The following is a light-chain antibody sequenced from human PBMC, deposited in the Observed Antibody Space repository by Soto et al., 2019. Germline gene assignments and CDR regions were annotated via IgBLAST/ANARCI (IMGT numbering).Light chain of an antibody. Sequence: QSALAQPASVSGSLGQSITISCTGTSSDVGGYNYVSWYQQHPGKAPKLMIYEVINRPSGVSNRFSGSKSGTSASLAITGLRAEDEADYYCQSYDNILSGPLFGGGTKVTVL. CDR3: QSYDNILSGPL. CDR1: SSDVGGYNY. J-gene: IGLJ3*02. V-gene: IGLV2-14*01. CDR2: EVI.